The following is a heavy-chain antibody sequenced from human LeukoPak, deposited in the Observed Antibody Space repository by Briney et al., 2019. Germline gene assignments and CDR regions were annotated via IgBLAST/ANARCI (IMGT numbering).Heavy chain of an antibody. J-gene: IGHJ4*02. V-gene: IGHV4-59*01. Sequence: KPSETLSLTCTVAGYSISGYYWSWIRQPPGKGLEWIGYIYYSGSTYYNPSLKGRVTISLDTSKNQFSLKLNSVTAADTAVYYCARSLGHHDYWGQGTLVTVSS. CDR3: ARSLGHHDY. CDR2: IYYSGST. CDR1: GYSISGYY. D-gene: IGHD7-27*01.